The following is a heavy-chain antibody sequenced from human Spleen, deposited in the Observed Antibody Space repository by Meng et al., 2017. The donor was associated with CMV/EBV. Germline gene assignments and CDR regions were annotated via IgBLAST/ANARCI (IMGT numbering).Heavy chain of an antibody. Sequence: LTCGFDGGSFSGYYWTWIRQPPGKGLEWIGEINHGGVTHYNSSLNSRVTISLDTSKKRFSLRLTSVTAADTAVYYCASEPVGWYFDLWGRGTLVTVSS. CDR3: ASEPVGWYFDL. CDR2: INHGGVT. J-gene: IGHJ2*01. CDR1: GGSFSGYY. D-gene: IGHD1-14*01. V-gene: IGHV4-34*01.